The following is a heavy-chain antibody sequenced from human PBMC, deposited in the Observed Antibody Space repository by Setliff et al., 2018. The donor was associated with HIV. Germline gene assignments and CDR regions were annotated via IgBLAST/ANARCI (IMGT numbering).Heavy chain of an antibody. CDR1: GFSFSSNW. V-gene: IGHV3-74*03. D-gene: IGHD2-2*01. CDR3: AREDQLLSGHYYYNGMDV. CDR2: ISPDGSST. J-gene: IGHJ6*02. Sequence: PGGSLRLSCAGSGFSFSSNWIHWVRQTAGKGLLWVSRISPDGSSTMYADSVKGRFIISRDNSKNTAYLQMNSLRAEDTAVYYCAREDQLLSGHYYYNGMDVWGQGTTVTVSS.